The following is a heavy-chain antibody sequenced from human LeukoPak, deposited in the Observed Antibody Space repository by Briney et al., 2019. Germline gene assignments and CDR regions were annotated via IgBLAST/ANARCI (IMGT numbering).Heavy chain of an antibody. Sequence: GGSLRLSCAASGFTFSSYGMHWARQAPGKGLEWVAFIRHDGSNKYHADSVQGRFTISRDNSKNTLFLQMNSLRAEDTAVYYCVREKYCSGTSCYPLFDPWGQGTLVTVSS. V-gene: IGHV3-30*02. CDR3: VREKYCSGTSCYPLFDP. D-gene: IGHD2-2*01. CDR2: IRHDGSNK. CDR1: GFTFSSYG. J-gene: IGHJ5*02.